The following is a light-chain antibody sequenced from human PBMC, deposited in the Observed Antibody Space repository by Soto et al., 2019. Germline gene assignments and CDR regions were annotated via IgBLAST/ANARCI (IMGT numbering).Light chain of an antibody. V-gene: IGKV4-1*01. CDR3: QQYYRIPYT. CDR2: WAS. CDR1: QSVLSSSNNKNF. Sequence: DIVMTQSPDSLAVSLGERDTINCKSSQSVLSSSNNKNFLAWYQQKPGQSPKLLIYWASTRESGVPDRFSGSGSGTDFTLTISSLQAEDVAVYYCQQYYRIPYTFGQGTKLEIK. J-gene: IGKJ2*01.